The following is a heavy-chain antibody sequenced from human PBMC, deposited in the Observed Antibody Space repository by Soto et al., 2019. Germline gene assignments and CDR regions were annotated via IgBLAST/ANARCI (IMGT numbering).Heavy chain of an antibody. CDR2: ISSSGSTI. CDR1: GFPFSAFS. V-gene: IGHV3-48*01. Sequence: GGSLRLSCASSGFPFSAFSMNWVRQAPGKGLEWVAYISSSGSTIYYADSVKGRFTISRDNAKTSLYLQMDSLRAEDTAVYYCARDGPSDCSGGSCYSDYYGMDVWGQGTTVTVSS. D-gene: IGHD2-15*01. CDR3: ARDGPSDCSGGSCYSDYYGMDV. J-gene: IGHJ6*02.